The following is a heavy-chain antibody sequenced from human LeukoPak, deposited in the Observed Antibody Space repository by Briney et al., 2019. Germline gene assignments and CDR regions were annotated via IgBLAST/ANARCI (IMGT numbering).Heavy chain of an antibody. V-gene: IGHV3-20*04. Sequence: GGSLRLSCAASGFKFDDRGMSWVRQAPGKGLEWVSGLNWSGGKTGYADSEKGRFTISRDNSKNFVVLQMNSLRVEDTAFYYCARSASVAADYYFDSWGQGTLVTVSS. CDR1: GFKFDDRG. D-gene: IGHD6-19*01. CDR2: LNWSGGKT. J-gene: IGHJ4*02. CDR3: ARSASVAADYYFDS.